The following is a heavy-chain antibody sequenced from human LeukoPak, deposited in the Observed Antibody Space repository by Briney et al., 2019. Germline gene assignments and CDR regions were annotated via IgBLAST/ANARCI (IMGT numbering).Heavy chain of an antibody. D-gene: IGHD1-7*01. V-gene: IGHV4-59*11. CDR3: ARVGGRPGTTDYYYYYYMDV. CDR1: GGPISSHY. CDR2: IYYSGTT. Sequence: SETLSLTCTVSGGPISSHYWSWIRQPPGKGLEWIGYIYYSGTTTYNPSLKSRVIISVDTSKNQFSLKLTSVSTADTAVYYCARVGGRPGTTDYYYYYYMDVWGKGTTVTVSS. J-gene: IGHJ6*03.